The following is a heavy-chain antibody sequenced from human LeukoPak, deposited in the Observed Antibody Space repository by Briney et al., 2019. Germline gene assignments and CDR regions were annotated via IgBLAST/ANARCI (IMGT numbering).Heavy chain of an antibody. J-gene: IGHJ6*02. D-gene: IGHD3-16*01. CDR3: ATSWGPDTSAFRWGRDSMDV. Sequence: GGSLRLSCAASGFTFSNKAMSWVRQAPGEGLEWVSTISGSGGSTYYADSVRGRFTISRDNSKNTLYLQMNSLRAEDAAVYYCATSWGPDTSAFRWGRDSMDVWGQGTTVIVS. V-gene: IGHV3-23*01. CDR1: GFTFSNKA. CDR2: ISGSGGST.